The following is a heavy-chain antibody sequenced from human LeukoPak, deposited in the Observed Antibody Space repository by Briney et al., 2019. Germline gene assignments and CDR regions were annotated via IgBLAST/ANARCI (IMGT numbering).Heavy chain of an antibody. D-gene: IGHD2-21*02. V-gene: IGHV3-23*01. CDR3: AKARLGPYCGGDCYSDY. J-gene: IGHJ4*02. CDR2: ISGSGGST. Sequence: TGASLRLSCAASGFTFRSYAMNWVRQAPGKGLEWVSAISGSGGSTYYADSVKGRFTISRDNSKNTLYLQMNSLRAEDTAVYYCAKARLGPYCGGDCYSDYWGQGTLVTASS. CDR1: GFTFRSYA.